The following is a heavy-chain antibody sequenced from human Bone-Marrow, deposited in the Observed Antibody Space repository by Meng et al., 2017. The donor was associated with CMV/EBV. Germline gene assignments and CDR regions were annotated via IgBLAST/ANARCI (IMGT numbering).Heavy chain of an antibody. CDR1: GLTFGSFS. CDR3: ARGVGGFWCGYSGSNWFDT. J-gene: IGHJ5*02. D-gene: IGHD3-3*01. Sequence: GGSLRPSGAASGLTFGSFSMNWVRQAPGKGLEWVASISSRSYIYYADSVEGRFTISRDNSKNSLYLQMNRLRAEDTAVYYCARGVGGFWCGYSGSNWFDTWGQGTLVTVSS. V-gene: IGHV3-21*01. CDR2: ISSRSYI.